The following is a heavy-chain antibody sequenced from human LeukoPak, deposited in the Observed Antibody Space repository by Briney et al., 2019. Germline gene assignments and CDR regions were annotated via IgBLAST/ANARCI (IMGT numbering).Heavy chain of an antibody. J-gene: IGHJ4*02. CDR2: INPESGST. V-gene: IGHV1-2*02. CDR3: ARLPVIVGAWSPIDY. D-gene: IGHD1-26*01. Sequence: GASVKVSCKASGYTFTGYYMHWVRQAPGQGLEWMGWINPESGSTNYAQQFQGRVTMTRDTSISTAYMELTSLRSDDTAVYYCARLPVIVGAWSPIDYWGQGTRVTVSS. CDR1: GYTFTGYY.